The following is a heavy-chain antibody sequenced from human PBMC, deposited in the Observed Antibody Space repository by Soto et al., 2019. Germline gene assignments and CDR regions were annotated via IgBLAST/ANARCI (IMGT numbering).Heavy chain of an antibody. CDR2: IYSAGTT. V-gene: IGHV3-66*01. CDR3: TRVGGSVSGMDV. D-gene: IGHD1-26*01. J-gene: IGHJ6*02. CDR1: GITVSSNY. Sequence: GGSLRLSCAVSGITVSSNYMTWVRQVPGKGLEWVSLIYSAGTTEHADSVKDRFTISRDNSKNTLYLQMNSLRAEDTAVYYCTRVGGSVSGMDVWGQGTTVTVSS.